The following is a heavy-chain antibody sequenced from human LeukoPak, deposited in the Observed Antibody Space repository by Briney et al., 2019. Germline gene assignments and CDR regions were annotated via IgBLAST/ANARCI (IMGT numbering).Heavy chain of an antibody. CDR1: GFTVSSNY. CDR3: ARVSSGSSRDYGMDV. Sequence: PGGSLRLSCAASGFTVSSNYMSWVRQAPGKGLEWVSVIYSGGSTYYADSVKGRFTISRDNSKNTLYLQMNSLRAEDTAVYYCARVSSGSSRDYGMDVWGQGTLVTVSS. D-gene: IGHD1-26*01. J-gene: IGHJ6*02. CDR2: IYSGGST. V-gene: IGHV3-53*01.